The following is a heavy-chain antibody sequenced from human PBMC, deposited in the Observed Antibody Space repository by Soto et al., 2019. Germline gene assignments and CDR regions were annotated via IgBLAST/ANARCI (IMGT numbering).Heavy chain of an antibody. D-gene: IGHD5-12*01. CDR3: ARGGNSALNWFGP. V-gene: IGHV5-51*01. Sequence: GGGLKNSCKGAWYSLSSHLIGRGGPVPGKGLEWMGIIYPSDSDTRYSPSLQGQVTISVDKSISTAYLQWSSLKASDTAMYYCARGGNSALNWFGPWGQGTLVTVSS. J-gene: IGHJ5*02. CDR1: WYSLSSHL. CDR2: IYPSDSDT.